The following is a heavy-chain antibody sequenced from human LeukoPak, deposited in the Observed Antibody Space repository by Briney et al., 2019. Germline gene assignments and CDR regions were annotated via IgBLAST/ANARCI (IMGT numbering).Heavy chain of an antibody. CDR2: INTNTGNP. J-gene: IGHJ5*02. Sequence: GASVKVSCKASGYTFTSYAMNWVRQAPGQGLEWMGWINTNTGNPTYAQGFTGRFVFSLDTSVSTAYLQISSLKAEDTAVYYCAKDRSGERLLWFGESGGHNWFDPWGQGTLVTVSS. V-gene: IGHV7-4-1*02. CDR1: GYTFTSYA. CDR3: AKDRSGERLLWFGESGGHNWFDP. D-gene: IGHD3-10*01.